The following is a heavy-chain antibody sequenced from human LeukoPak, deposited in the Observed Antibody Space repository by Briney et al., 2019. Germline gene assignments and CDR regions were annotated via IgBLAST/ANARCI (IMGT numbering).Heavy chain of an antibody. V-gene: IGHV4-39*01. CDR3: ARGRYRQWLVRDYFDY. J-gene: IGHJ4*02. CDR2: IYYSGST. Sequence: SETLSLTCTVSGGSISSSSYYWGWIRQPPGKGLEWIGSIYYSGSTYYNPSLKSRVTISVDTSKNQFSLKLSSVTAADTAVYYCARGRYRQWLVRDYFDYWGQGTLVTVSS. D-gene: IGHD6-19*01. CDR1: GGSISSSSYY.